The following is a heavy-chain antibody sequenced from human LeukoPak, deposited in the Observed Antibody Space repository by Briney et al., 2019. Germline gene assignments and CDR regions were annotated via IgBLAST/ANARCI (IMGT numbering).Heavy chain of an antibody. Sequence: SVKVSCKASGGTFSSYTISWVRQAPGQGLEWMGRIIPILGIANYAQKFQGRVTITADKSTSTAYMERSSLRSEDTAVYYCARGAVAGMERFDYWGQGTLVTVSS. D-gene: IGHD6-19*01. CDR1: GGTFSSYT. CDR2: IIPILGIA. CDR3: ARGAVAGMERFDY. V-gene: IGHV1-69*02. J-gene: IGHJ4*02.